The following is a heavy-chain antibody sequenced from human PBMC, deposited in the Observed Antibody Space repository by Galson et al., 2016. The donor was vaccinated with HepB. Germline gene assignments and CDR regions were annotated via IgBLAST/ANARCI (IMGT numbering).Heavy chain of an antibody. CDR2: IYYGGYT. CDR1: GGSISRDIFY. CDR3: ATGLSGGKRRVERNFDH. D-gene: IGHD5-12*01. V-gene: IGHV4-39*01. J-gene: IGHJ4*02. Sequence: SETLSLTCAVSGGSISRDIFYWGWIRQPPGKGLEWIGNIYYGGYTHYNPSLRSRLTMSVDTSKQQFSLKLSSVTAADTAVYFCATGLSGGKRRVERNFDHWGQGTLVTVSS.